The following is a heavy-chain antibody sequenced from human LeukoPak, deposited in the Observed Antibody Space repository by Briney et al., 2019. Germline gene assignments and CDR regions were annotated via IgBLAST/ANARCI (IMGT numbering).Heavy chain of an antibody. CDR3: ARAPYCGGDCYRHFDY. Sequence: SVTVSCKASGGTFSSYAISWVRQAPGQGLEWMGGIIPILGTANYAQKFQGRVTITTDESTSTAYMELSSLRSEDTAVYYCARAPYCGGDCYRHFDYWGQGTLVTVSS. J-gene: IGHJ4*02. CDR2: IIPILGTA. CDR1: GGTFSSYA. V-gene: IGHV1-69*05. D-gene: IGHD2-21*02.